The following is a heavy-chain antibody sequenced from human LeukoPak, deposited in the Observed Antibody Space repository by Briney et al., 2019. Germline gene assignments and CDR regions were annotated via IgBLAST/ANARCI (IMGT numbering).Heavy chain of an antibody. D-gene: IGHD2-2*01. J-gene: IGHJ6*04. Sequence: GGSLRLSCAASGFTFSSYWMSWVRQAPGKGLEWVANIKQDGSEKYYVDSVKGRFTISRDNAKNSLYLQMNSQRAEDTAVYYCARDPKPKYQLLSLTDVWGKGTTVTVSS. CDR2: IKQDGSEK. CDR3: ARDPKPKYQLLSLTDV. V-gene: IGHV3-7*01. CDR1: GFTFSSYW.